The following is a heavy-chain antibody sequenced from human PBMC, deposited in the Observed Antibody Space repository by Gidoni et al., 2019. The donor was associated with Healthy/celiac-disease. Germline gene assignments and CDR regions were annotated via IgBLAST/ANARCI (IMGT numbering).Heavy chain of an antibody. D-gene: IGHD3-3*01. Sequence: QVQLVQSGAEVKKPGASVKVSCKASGYTFTGYYMHWVRQAPGQGLEWMGWINPNSGGTNYAQKFQGRVTMTRDTSISTAYMELSRLRSDDTAVYYCASFGVALWGLLSVSDYFDYWGQGTLVTVSS. CDR3: ASFGVALWGLLSVSDYFDY. CDR2: INPNSGGT. CDR1: GYTFTGYY. V-gene: IGHV1-2*02. J-gene: IGHJ4*02.